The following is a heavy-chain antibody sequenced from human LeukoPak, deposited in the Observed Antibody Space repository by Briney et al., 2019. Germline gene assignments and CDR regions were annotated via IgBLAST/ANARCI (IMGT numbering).Heavy chain of an antibody. D-gene: IGHD2-2*01. CDR2: IYTSGIT. CDR3: ARHEPGYCSSTSCYYSNWFDP. V-gene: IGHV4-61*02. CDR1: GGSISSGSYY. Sequence: SETLSLXCTVSGGSISSGSYYWSWIRQPAGKGLEWIGRIYTSGITNYNPSLKSRVTISVDTSKNQFSLKLSSVTAADTAVYYCARHEPGYCSSTSCYYSNWFDPWGQGNLVTVSS. J-gene: IGHJ5*02.